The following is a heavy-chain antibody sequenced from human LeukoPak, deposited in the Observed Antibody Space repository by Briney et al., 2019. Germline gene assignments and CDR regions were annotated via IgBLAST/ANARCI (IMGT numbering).Heavy chain of an antibody. J-gene: IGHJ4*02. V-gene: IGHV4-4*07. CDR3: ARVSGWNPLQAAHLDY. Sequence: PSETLSLTCTVSGGSISSYYWSWIRQPAGKGLEWIGRIYTSGSTSYNPSLKSRVTMSVDTSKNQFSLKLSSVTAADTAVYYCARVSGWNPLQAAHLDYWGQGILVIVSS. D-gene: IGHD6-19*01. CDR1: GGSISSYY. CDR2: IYTSGST.